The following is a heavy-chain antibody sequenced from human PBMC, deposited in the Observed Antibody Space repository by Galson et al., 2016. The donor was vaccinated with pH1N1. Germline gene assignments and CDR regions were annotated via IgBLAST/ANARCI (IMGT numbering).Heavy chain of an antibody. V-gene: IGHV4-59*11. J-gene: IGHJ6*03. D-gene: IGHD6-13*01. CDR2: IYYSGST. CDR3: ARVSSSPPEGNYYMDV. CDR1: GGSISSHY. Sequence: SETLSLTCTVSGGSISSHYWSWIRQPPGKGLEWIGYIYYSGSTNYNPSLKSRVTMSVDTSKNQFSLNLSSVTAADTAVYYCARVSSSPPEGNYYMDVWGKGTTVTVSS.